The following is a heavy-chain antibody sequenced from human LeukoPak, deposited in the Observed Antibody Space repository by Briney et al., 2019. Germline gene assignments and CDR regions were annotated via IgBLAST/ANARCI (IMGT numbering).Heavy chain of an antibody. D-gene: IGHD4-17*01. J-gene: IGHJ6*02. V-gene: IGHV1-24*01. Sequence: GASVKVSCKVSGDALTELSMHWVRQAPGEGLEWMGGFDREDNEITYAQKFQGRVTMTEDKSTDTAYMELSSLRSEDTAVYYCATSTRVTLRDGDYVGVCNYYGMDVWGQGTTVTVSS. CDR2: FDREDNEI. CDR1: GDALTELS. CDR3: ATSTRVTLRDGDYVGVCNYYGMDV.